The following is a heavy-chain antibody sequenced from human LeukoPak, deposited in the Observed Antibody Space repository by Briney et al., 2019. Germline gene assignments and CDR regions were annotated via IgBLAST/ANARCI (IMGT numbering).Heavy chain of an antibody. CDR1: GGSISSYY. J-gene: IGHJ3*02. CDR3: ARDRLRESGWYALDAFDI. D-gene: IGHD6-19*01. V-gene: IGHV4-59*12. Sequence: PSETLSLTCTVSGGSISSYYWSWIRQPPGKGLEWIGYIYYSGSTNYTPSLKSRVTISVDTSKNQFSLKLSSVTAADTAVYYCARDRLRESGWYALDAFDIWGQGTMVTVSS. CDR2: IYYSGST.